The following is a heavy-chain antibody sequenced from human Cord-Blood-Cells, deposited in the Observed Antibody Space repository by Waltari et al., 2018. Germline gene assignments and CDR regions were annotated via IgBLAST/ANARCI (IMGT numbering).Heavy chain of an antibody. CDR2: IYPGDSDT. CDR1: GYSFTSYR. D-gene: IGHD3-3*01. J-gene: IGHJ1*01. V-gene: IGHV5-51*01. Sequence: EVQLVQSGAEVKKPGESLQISWKGSGYSFTSYRTGWVCQVPGKGLEWMGIIYPGDSDTGYSPSFQGQVTISADKSISTAYLQWSSLKASDTAMYYCAVWSGYYFFYFQHWGQGTLVTVSS. CDR3: AVWSGYYFFYFQH.